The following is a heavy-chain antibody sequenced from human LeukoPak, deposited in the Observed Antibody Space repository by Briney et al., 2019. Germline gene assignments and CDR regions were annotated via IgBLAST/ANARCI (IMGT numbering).Heavy chain of an antibody. V-gene: IGHV1-8*02. D-gene: IGHD6-6*01. CDR2: MNPNSGNT. J-gene: IGHJ4*02. Sequence: ASVKVSCKASGGTFSSYAISWVRQATGQGLEWMGWMNPNSGNTGYAQKFQGRVTMTRNTSISTAYMELSSLRSEDTAVYYCARPGRSSSRYFDYWGQGTLVTVSS. CDR1: GGTFSSYA. CDR3: ARPGRSSSRYFDY.